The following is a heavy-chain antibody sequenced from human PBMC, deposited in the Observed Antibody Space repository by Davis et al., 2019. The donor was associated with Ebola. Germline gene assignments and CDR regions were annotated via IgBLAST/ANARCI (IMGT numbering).Heavy chain of an antibody. CDR3: AKITSSGRIYYYYYGMDV. D-gene: IGHD3-10*01. Sequence: GESLKISCAASGFTFSSYWMSWVRQAPGKGLEWVANIKQDGSNKYYADSVKGRFTISRDNSKNTLYLQMNSLRAEDTAVYYCAKITSSGRIYYYYYGMDVWGQGTTVTVSS. V-gene: IGHV3-7*01. CDR2: IKQDGSNK. CDR1: GFTFSSYW. J-gene: IGHJ6*02.